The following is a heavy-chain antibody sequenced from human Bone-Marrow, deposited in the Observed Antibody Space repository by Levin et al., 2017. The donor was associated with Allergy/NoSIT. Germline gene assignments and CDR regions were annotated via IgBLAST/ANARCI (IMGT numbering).Heavy chain of an antibody. D-gene: IGHD2-15*01. Sequence: GESLKISCAASGFHFTTHAMSWVRQAPGQGLEWVSAISGSGDSTFYSESVKGRFTISRDNSKNTFSLQMNNLRAEDTGIYYCARDRVVVVGLFQSWGQGTQVTVAS. CDR3: ARDRVVVVGLFQS. CDR2: ISGSGDST. J-gene: IGHJ5*02. CDR1: GFHFTTHA. V-gene: IGHV3-23*01.